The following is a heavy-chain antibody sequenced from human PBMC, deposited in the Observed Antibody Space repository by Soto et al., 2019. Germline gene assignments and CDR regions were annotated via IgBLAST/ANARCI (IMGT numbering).Heavy chain of an antibody. CDR1: GFTFSSYA. CDR2: ISGSGGST. CDR3: AKDRSGITMIVANSGNWFDP. J-gene: IGHJ5*02. D-gene: IGHD3-22*01. Sequence: GGSLRLSCAASGFTFSSYAMSWVRQAPGKGLEWVSAISGSGGSTYYADSVKGRFTISRDNSKNTLYLQMNSLRAEDTAVYYCAKDRSGITMIVANSGNWFDPWGQGTLVTVSS. V-gene: IGHV3-23*01.